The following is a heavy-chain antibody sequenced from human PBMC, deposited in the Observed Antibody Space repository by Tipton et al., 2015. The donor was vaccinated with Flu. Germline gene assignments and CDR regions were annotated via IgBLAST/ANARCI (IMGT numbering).Heavy chain of an antibody. V-gene: IGHV4-59*01. D-gene: IGHD6-19*01. CDR1: GGSISSYY. J-gene: IGHJ4*02. Sequence: LSCTVSGGSISSYYWSWIRQPPGKGLEWIGYIYYSGSTNYNPSLKSRVTISVDTSKNHFSLKLSSVTVADTAVYYCARVFLGSGWPYYFDYWGQGTLVTVPS. CDR3: ARVFLGSGWPYYFDY. CDR2: IYYSGST.